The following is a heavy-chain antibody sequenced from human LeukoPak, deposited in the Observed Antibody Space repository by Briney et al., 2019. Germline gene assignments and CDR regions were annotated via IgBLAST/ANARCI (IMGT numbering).Heavy chain of an antibody. CDR1: GFTFSSYE. Sequence: PEGSLSLSCAASGFTFSSYEMNWVRQAPGKGLEWGSYISSSGNTMHYADSVKGRFTISRDNAKNSLYLQMNSLRAEDTAVYYCARGGRGIQLWYFDYWGQETLVTVSS. V-gene: IGHV3-48*03. J-gene: IGHJ4*02. CDR3: ARGGRGIQLWYFDY. CDR2: ISSSGNTM. D-gene: IGHD5-18*01.